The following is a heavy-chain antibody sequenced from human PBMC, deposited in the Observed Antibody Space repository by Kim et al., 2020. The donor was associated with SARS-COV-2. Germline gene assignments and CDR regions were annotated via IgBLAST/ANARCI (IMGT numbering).Heavy chain of an antibody. CDR2: IYPGDSDT. CDR1: GYSFTSYW. Sequence: GESLKISCKGSGYSFTSYWIGWVRQMPGKGLEWMGIIYPGDSDTRYSPSFQGQVTISADKSISTAYLQWSSLKASDTAMYYCARQGFGELSHYYFDYWGQGTLVTVSS. D-gene: IGHD3-10*01. CDR3: ARQGFGELSHYYFDY. V-gene: IGHV5-51*01. J-gene: IGHJ4*02.